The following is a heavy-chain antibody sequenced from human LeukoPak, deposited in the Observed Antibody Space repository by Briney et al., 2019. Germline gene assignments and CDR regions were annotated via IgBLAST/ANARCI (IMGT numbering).Heavy chain of an antibody. CDR2: IYYSGST. CDR1: GGSISSSSYY. CDR3: ARHIAVSRENPYGSGNY. V-gene: IGHV4-39*01. D-gene: IGHD3-10*01. Sequence: PSETLSLTCTVSGGSISSSSYYWGWIRQPPGKGLEWIGSIYYSGSTYYNPSLKSRVTISVDTSKNQFSLKLSSVTAADTAVYYCARHIAVSRENPYGSGNYWGQGTLVTVSS. J-gene: IGHJ4*02.